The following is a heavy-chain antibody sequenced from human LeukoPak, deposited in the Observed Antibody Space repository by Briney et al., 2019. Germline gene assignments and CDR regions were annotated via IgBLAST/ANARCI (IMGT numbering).Heavy chain of an antibody. J-gene: IGHJ4*02. V-gene: IGHV3-74*01. Sequence: GGSLRLSCAASGFTFSKYWIHGVRQAPGKGLVWVSRINSDGSSTSYADSVKGRFTISRDNAKNTLYLQMNSLRAEDTAVYYCARDGYCSSTSCYYFDYWGQGTLVTVSS. CDR3: ARDGYCSSTSCYYFDY. D-gene: IGHD2-2*01. CDR1: GFTFSKYW. CDR2: INSDGSST.